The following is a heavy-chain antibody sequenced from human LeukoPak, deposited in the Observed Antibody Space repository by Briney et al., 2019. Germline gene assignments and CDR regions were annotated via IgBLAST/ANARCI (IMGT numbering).Heavy chain of an antibody. CDR1: GYTFTGYY. Sequence: ASVKVSCKASGYTFTGYYMHWVRQAPGQVLEWMGWINPNSGGTNYAQKFQGRVTMTRDTSISTAYMELSRLRSDDTAVYYCARVRGTEVMTAIYRYWGQGTLVTVSS. CDR3: ARVRGTEVMTAIYRY. CDR2: INPNSGGT. J-gene: IGHJ4*02. V-gene: IGHV1-2*02. D-gene: IGHD2-21*02.